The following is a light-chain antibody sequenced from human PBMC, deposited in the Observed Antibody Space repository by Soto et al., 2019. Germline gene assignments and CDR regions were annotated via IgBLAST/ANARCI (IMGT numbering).Light chain of an antibody. CDR1: QTIANY. CDR2: AAS. J-gene: IGKJ2*01. CDR3: HQSHSSPYT. Sequence: DIQMTQSPSSLSASVGDRVTISCRPSQTIANYLNWYQHKPGNAPKLLIYAASSLQTGVPSRFSGSGSGTDFTLTIISLQPEDFATYFCHQSHSSPYTFGQGTRLEIK. V-gene: IGKV1-39*01.